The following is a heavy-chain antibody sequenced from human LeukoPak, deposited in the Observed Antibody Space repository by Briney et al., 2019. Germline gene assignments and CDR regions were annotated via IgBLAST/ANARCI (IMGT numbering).Heavy chain of an antibody. J-gene: IGHJ4*02. CDR1: GGSIRSFY. V-gene: IGHV4-4*07. Sequence: SETLSLTCTVSGGSIRSFYWSWIRQPAGKGLEWIGRMFTGGSSNYNPSLKSRVTMSADTSKNQFSLKLSSVTAADAAVYYCARGPYGGNSMYYFDSWGQGALVSVSS. CDR2: MFTGGSS. D-gene: IGHD4-23*01. CDR3: ARGPYGGNSMYYFDS.